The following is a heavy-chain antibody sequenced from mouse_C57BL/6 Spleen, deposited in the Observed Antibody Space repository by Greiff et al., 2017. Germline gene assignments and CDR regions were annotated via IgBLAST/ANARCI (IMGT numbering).Heavy chain of an antibody. Sequence: DVMLVESGGGLVKPGGSLKLSCAASGFTFSDYGMHWVRQAPEKGLEWVAYISSGSSTIYYADTVKGRFTISRDNAKNTLFLQMTSLRSEDTAMYYCARGINPYYFDYWGQGTTLPVSS. CDR1: GFTFSDYG. D-gene: IGHD2-4*01. V-gene: IGHV5-17*01. J-gene: IGHJ2*01. CDR3: ARGINPYYFDY. CDR2: ISSGSSTI.